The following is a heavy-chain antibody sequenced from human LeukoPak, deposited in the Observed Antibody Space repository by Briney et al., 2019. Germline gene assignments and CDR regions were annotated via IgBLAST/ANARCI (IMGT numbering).Heavy chain of an antibody. CDR3: ARGPPIEPGILTGYYYFDY. Sequence: PSETLSLTCAVNGGSFSGYYRTWIRQPPRKGLEWIGEINHSCYTNYKSSLKSRVTVSGATSKNQFALKLRSVTAADTALYYCARGPPIEPGILTGYYYFDYWGQGPLVTVSS. CDR2: INHSCYT. CDR1: GGSFSGYY. J-gene: IGHJ4*02. V-gene: IGHV4-34*01. D-gene: IGHD3-9*01.